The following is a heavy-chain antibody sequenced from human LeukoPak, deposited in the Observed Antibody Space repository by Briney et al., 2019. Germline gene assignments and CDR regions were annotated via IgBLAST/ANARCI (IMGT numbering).Heavy chain of an antibody. Sequence: SETLSLTCTVSGGSISSSSYYWGWIRQPPGKGLEWIGSIYYSGSTYYNPSLKSRVTMSVDTSKNQFSLKLSSVTAADTAVYYCARIPRKYYYDSSGYYRGGYFDYWGQGTLVTVSS. J-gene: IGHJ4*02. CDR3: ARIPRKYYYDSSGYYRGGYFDY. V-gene: IGHV4-39*01. D-gene: IGHD3-22*01. CDR2: IYYSGST. CDR1: GGSISSSSYY.